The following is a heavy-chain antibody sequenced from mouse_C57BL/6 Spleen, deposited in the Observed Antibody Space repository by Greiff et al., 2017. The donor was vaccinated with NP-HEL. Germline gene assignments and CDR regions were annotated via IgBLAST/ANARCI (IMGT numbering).Heavy chain of an antibody. V-gene: IGHV1-55*01. CDR3: ARMGTGTDWYFDV. CDR2: IYPGSGSN. Sequence: QVQLQQPGAELVKPGASVKMSCKASGYTFTSYWITWVQQRPGQGLEWVGDIYPGSGSNNYNEKFKRKAKLTVDATTSTSYMQLSSLTSEDSAVYYCARMGTGTDWYFDVWGTGTTVTVSA. J-gene: IGHJ1*03. CDR1: GYTFTSYW. D-gene: IGHD4-1*01.